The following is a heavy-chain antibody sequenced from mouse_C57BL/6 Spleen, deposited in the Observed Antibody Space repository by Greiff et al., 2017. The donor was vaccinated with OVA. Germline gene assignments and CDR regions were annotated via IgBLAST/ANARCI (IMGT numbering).Heavy chain of an antibody. J-gene: IGHJ2*01. CDR2: IDPETGGT. V-gene: IGHV1-15*01. D-gene: IGHD1-1*01. CDR3: TRSTVPHDFDY. Sequence: QVQLQQSGAELVRPGASVTLSCKASGYTFTDYEMHWVKQTPVHGLEWIGAIDPETGGTAYNQKFKGKARLTADKSSSTAYMELRSLTSEDSAVYYCTRSTVPHDFDYWGQGTTLTVSS. CDR1: GYTFTDYE.